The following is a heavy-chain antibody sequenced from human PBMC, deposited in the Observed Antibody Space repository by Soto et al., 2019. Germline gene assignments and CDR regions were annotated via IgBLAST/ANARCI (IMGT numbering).Heavy chain of an antibody. D-gene: IGHD3-22*01. V-gene: IGHV1-2*04. CDR1: GYTFTGYY. J-gene: IGHJ4*02. CDR3: ARDALINYYDSSGYYLDY. Sequence: ASVKVSCKASGYTFTGYYMHWVRQAPGQGLEWMGWINPNSGGTNYAQKFQGWVTMTRDTSISTAYMELSRLRSDDTAVYYCARDALINYYDSSGYYLDYWGQGTLVTVSS. CDR2: INPNSGGT.